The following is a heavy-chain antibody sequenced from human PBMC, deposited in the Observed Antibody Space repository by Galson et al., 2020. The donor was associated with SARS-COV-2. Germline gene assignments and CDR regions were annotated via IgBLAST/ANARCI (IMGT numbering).Heavy chain of an antibody. D-gene: IGHD3-10*01. J-gene: IGHJ5*02. CDR2: FDPEDGET. CDR3: ATAPAMVRNNWFDR. V-gene: IGHV1-24*01. Sequence: ASVKVSCKVSGYTLTELSMHWVRQAPGKGLEWMGGFDPEDGETIYAQKFQGRVTMTEDTSTDTAYMELSSLRSEDTAVYYCATAPAMVRNNWFDRWGQGTLVTVAS. CDR1: GYTLTELS.